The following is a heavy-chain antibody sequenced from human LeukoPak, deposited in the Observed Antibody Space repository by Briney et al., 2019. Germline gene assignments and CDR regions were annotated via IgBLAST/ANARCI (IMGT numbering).Heavy chain of an antibody. Sequence: GGSLRLSCAASGFTFDNYGMHWVRQALGKGLEWVAVISYDGSNKYYADSVKGRFTISRDNSKNTLYLQMNSLRAEDTAVYYCARDGGGLVVVPAGYGMDVWGQGTTVTVSS. J-gene: IGHJ6*02. CDR3: ARDGGGLVVVPAGYGMDV. D-gene: IGHD2-2*01. CDR2: ISYDGSNK. V-gene: IGHV3-30*03. CDR1: GFTFDNYG.